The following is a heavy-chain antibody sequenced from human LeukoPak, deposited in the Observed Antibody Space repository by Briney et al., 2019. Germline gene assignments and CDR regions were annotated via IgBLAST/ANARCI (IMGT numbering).Heavy chain of an antibody. D-gene: IGHD3-22*01. J-gene: IGHJ4*02. CDR1: RFTFNSYA. Sequence: GGSLRLSCAASRFTFNSYAMSWVRQAPGKGLEWVSAISGSGGSAYYADSVKGRFTISRGNSKNTLYLQMNSLRAEDTAVYYCVKNWLFDCWGQGTLVTVSS. V-gene: IGHV3-23*01. CDR2: ISGSGGSA. CDR3: VKNWLFDC.